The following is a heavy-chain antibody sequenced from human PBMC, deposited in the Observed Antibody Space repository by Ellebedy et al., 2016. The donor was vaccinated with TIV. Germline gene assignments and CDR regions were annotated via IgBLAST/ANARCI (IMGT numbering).Heavy chain of an antibody. CDR3: ARRVGATPPDF. CDR1: GGSISSSCCH. Sequence: SEILSLTXTVSGGSISSSCCHWGWVRQPPGKGLEWIGTIYYSGTTNYNPSLKSRVTISIDTSKNQFSLKLSSVTATDTAVYYCARRVGATPPDFWGQGTLVTVSA. J-gene: IGHJ4*02. V-gene: IGHV4-39*01. CDR2: IYYSGTT. D-gene: IGHD1-26*01.